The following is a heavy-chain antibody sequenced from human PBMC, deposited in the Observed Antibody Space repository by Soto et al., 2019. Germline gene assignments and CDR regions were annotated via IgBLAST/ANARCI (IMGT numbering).Heavy chain of an antibody. V-gene: IGHV4-59*12. D-gene: IGHD2-2*01. Sequence: SETLSLTCTVSGDSISSFYWSWIRQPPGKGLEWIGHIYYTWTTNYNSSLKSRVTMSVDKPKNQFSLKLSSVTAADTAVYYCARAIVVVPAARPLFDYWGQGTLVTVSS. CDR3: ARAIVVVPAARPLFDY. CDR2: IYYTWTT. CDR1: GDSISSFY. J-gene: IGHJ4*02.